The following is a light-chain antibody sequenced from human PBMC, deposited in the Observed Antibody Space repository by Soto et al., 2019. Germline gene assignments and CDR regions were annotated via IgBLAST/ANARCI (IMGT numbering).Light chain of an antibody. V-gene: IGKV1-33*01. CDR1: QDISNY. CDR2: DAS. J-gene: IGKJ5*01. Sequence: DIQMTQSPSSLSASVGDRVTITCQAGQDISNYLNWYQQKRGKAPKLLIYDASNLETGVPSRFSGSGSGTDFTFTISSLQSEDIATYYCQQYSHLITFGQGTRLEIK. CDR3: QQYSHLIT.